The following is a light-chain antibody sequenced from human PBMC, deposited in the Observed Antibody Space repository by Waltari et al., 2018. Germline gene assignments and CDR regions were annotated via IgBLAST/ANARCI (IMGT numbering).Light chain of an antibody. V-gene: IGLV1-51*01. CDR2: DNN. CDR3: GTWDSSLSAGV. J-gene: IGLJ3*02. Sequence: QSVLTQPPSVSAAPGQKVNISCSGSSSNIGNNYVSWYPQLPGPAPKLLIYDNNKRPSGIPDRFSGSKSGTSATLGITGLQTGDEADYYCGTWDSSLSAGVFGGGTRLTVL. CDR1: SSNIGNNY.